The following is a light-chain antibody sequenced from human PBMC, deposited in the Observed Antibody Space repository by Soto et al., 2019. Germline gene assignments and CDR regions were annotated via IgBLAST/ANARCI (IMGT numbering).Light chain of an antibody. CDR1: QGVSRK. V-gene: IGKV3-15*01. Sequence: DIVMTQSPATLSVAPGERVTFSCRASQGVSRKLAWYQHKPGQAPRLLISGASTGATGIPARFSGSGSGTEFTLTISSLQPDDSATYYCQQYDTFLTFGGGTKVDIK. CDR3: QQYDTFLT. CDR2: GAS. J-gene: IGKJ4*01.